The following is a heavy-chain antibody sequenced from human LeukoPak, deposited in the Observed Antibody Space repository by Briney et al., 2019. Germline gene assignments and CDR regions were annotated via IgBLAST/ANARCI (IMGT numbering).Heavy chain of an antibody. CDR3: ARVSGGLRFLRGWIYSSSWYGFDY. Sequence: SETLSLTCSVYSGSFSGYYWSWIRQPPGKGLEWIGEINHSGSTNYNPSLKSRVTISVDTSKNQFSLKLSSVTAADTAVYYCARVSGGLRFLRGWIYSSSWYGFDYWGQGTLVTVSS. J-gene: IGHJ4*02. V-gene: IGHV4-34*01. D-gene: IGHD6-13*01. CDR2: INHSGST. CDR1: SGSFSGYY.